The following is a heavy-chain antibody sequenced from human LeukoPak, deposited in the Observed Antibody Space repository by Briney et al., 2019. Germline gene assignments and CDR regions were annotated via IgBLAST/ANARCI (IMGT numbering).Heavy chain of an antibody. J-gene: IGHJ6*02. Sequence: SETLSLTCTVSGGSISSYYWSWIRQPPGKGLEWIGYIYYSGSTNYNPSLKSRVTISVDKSKKQFSLQLRYATAADTAVYYCARANYDFWSGYSYYYYYGMDVWGQGTTVTVSS. CDR2: IYYSGST. CDR3: ARANYDFWSGYSYYYYYGMDV. V-gene: IGHV4-59*01. CDR1: GGSISSYY. D-gene: IGHD3-3*01.